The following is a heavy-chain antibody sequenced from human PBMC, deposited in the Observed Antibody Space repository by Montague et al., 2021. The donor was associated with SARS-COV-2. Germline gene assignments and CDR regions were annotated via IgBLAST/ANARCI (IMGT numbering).Heavy chain of an antibody. D-gene: IGHD6-19*01. J-gene: IGHJ4*02. Sequence: SETLSLTCVVSGGSISSINWWSWVRQPPGKGLEWIGEIYHSGSTNYNPSLKSRVIISVDKSKNQFSLTLRSVTAADTAVYYCARTGYSSGWHSFDYWGQGTLVTVSS. CDR1: GGSISSINW. CDR2: IYHSGST. CDR3: ARTGYSSGWHSFDY. V-gene: IGHV4-4*02.